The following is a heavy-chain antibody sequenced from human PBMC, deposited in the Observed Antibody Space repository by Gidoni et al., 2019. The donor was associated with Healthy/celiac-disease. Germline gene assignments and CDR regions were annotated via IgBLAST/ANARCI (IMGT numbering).Heavy chain of an antibody. CDR1: GGSISSYY. J-gene: IGHJ6*02. CDR3: ARGAGVAVAGSPYYYYGMDV. CDR2: IYYSGST. V-gene: IGHV4-59*01. D-gene: IGHD6-19*01. Sequence: QVQLQESGPGLVKPSETLSLTCTVSGGSISSYYWSWIRQPPGKGLEWIGYIYYSGSTNYNPSLKIRVTISVDTSKNQFSLKLSSVTAADTAVYYCARGAGVAVAGSPYYYYGMDVWGQGTTVTVSS.